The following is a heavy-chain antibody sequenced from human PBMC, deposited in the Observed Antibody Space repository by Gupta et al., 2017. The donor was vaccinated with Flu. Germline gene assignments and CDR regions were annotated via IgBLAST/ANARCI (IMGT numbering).Heavy chain of an antibody. J-gene: IGHJ4*01. D-gene: IGHD3-22*01. V-gene: IGHV3-74*01. Sequence: GKGLVWVSRLNGDASDTHYADSVKGRFTISRDNARNTLYLQMNSLRAEDTAVYYCARMYYYEVSGYYGFFDYWGLGTLVTVSS. CDR3: ARMYYYEVSGYYGFFDY. CDR2: LNGDASDT.